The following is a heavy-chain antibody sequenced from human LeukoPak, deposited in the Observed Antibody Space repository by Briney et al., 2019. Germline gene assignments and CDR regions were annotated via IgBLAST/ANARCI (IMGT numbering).Heavy chain of an antibody. CDR3: ARHDWFEP. Sequence: GGSLRLSCAAPGFIVSGDYMSWVRQAPGKGLEWVSVIYTGGQTYYADSVKGRFTISRDNSKNTLYLQMNSLRVEDTAVYYCARHDWFEPWGQGTLVTVSS. V-gene: IGHV3-66*04. J-gene: IGHJ5*02. CDR1: GFIVSGDY. CDR2: IYTGGQT.